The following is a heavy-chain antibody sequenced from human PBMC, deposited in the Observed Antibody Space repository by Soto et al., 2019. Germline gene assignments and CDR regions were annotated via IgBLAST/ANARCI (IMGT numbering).Heavy chain of an antibody. CDR2: IYYSGRT. V-gene: IGHV4-39*01. CDR3: ASLLAVSPH. D-gene: IGHD1-20*01. J-gene: IGHJ4*02. Sequence: QLQLQESGPGLVKPSETLSLTCTVSGGSISSSSYYWGWIRQPPGKGLEWIGSIYYSGRTYYNPSLKSRVTIAVDTSTNQFSLKLSSVTAADPAVYYCASLLAVSPHWGQGTLVTVSS. CDR1: GGSISSSSYY.